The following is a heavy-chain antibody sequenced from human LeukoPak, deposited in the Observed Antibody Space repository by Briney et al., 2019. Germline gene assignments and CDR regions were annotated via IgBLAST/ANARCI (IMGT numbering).Heavy chain of an antibody. V-gene: IGHV1-69*04. D-gene: IGHD3-10*01. CDR2: IIPILGIA. Sequence: GASVKVSCKASGYTFTGYYMHWVRQAPGQGLEWMGRIIPILGIANYAQKFQGRVTITADKSTSTAYMELSSLRSEDTAVYYCARVTPMVRGAFDYWGQGTLVTVSS. CDR1: GYTFTGYY. J-gene: IGHJ4*02. CDR3: ARVTPMVRGAFDY.